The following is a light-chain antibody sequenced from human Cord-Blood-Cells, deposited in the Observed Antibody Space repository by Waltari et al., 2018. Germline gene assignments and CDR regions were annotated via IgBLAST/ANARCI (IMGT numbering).Light chain of an antibody. CDR1: QSVLYSSNNKNY. CDR3: QQYYSTPRT. CDR2: WAS. J-gene: IGKJ4*01. V-gene: IGKV4-1*01. Sequence: DIVMTQSPDSLAVSLGERATINCKSSQSVLYSSNNKNYLAWYQQKPGQPPKLLIYWASTRESWVPDRFSGSGSGTDFTLTIISLQAEDVAVYYCQQYYSTPRTFGGGTKVEIK.